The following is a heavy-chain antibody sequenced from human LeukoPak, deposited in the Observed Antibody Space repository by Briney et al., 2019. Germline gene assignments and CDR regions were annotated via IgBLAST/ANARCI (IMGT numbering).Heavy chain of an antibody. CDR1: GGSISSYY. V-gene: IGHV4-59*01. CDR3: VRALKGYCSTSACPAAFDI. D-gene: IGHD2-2*01. Sequence: SETLSLTCTVSGGSISSYYWYWVRQPPGKGLELIGYIYYSGSTNYTPSLKSRVTISVDTSKNQVSLKVTSVTAADTAVYYCVRALKGYCSTSACPAAFDIWGQGTMVTVSS. CDR2: IYYSGST. J-gene: IGHJ3*02.